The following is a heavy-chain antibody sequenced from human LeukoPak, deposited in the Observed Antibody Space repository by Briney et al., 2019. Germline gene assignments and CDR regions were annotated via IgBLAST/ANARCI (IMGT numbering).Heavy chain of an antibody. Sequence: SETLSLTCTVSGGSISSYYWSWIRQPPGKGLEWIGYIYHSGSTYYNPSLKSRVTISVDTSKNQFSLKLSSVTAADTAVYYCARGGVFPRQFDPWGQGTLVTVSS. CDR1: GGSISSYY. CDR2: IYHSGST. V-gene: IGHV4-59*01. J-gene: IGHJ5*02. D-gene: IGHD3-16*01. CDR3: ARGGVFPRQFDP.